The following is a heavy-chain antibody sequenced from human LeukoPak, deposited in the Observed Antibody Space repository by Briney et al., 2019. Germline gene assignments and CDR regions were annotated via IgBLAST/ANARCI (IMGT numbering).Heavy chain of an antibody. D-gene: IGHD2-15*01. J-gene: IGHJ4*02. CDR3: ATLNTPFDY. V-gene: IGHV3-23*01. Sequence: GGSLRLSCAASGFTFSSYAMSWVRQAPGKGLEWVSSISSSGGNTYYAGSVRGRFTISRDNSKNTLHLQMNSLRAEDTAVYFFATLNTPFDYWGQGILVTVSS. CDR2: ISSSGGNT. CDR1: GFTFSSYA.